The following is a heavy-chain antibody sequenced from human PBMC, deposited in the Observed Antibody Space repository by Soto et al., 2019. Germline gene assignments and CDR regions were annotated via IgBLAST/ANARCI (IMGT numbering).Heavy chain of an antibody. Sequence: PSETLSLTCTVSGGSISPYYWSWIRQPPGKGLEWVGYIYYGGSTSYNPSLKSRVTISLETSKSQFSLRLSSVTAADTAVYYCARDRGSGSYPTYFDYWGQGTLVTVSS. CDR2: IYYGGST. V-gene: IGHV4-59*12. CDR3: ARDRGSGSYPTYFDY. D-gene: IGHD1-26*01. J-gene: IGHJ4*02. CDR1: GGSISPYY.